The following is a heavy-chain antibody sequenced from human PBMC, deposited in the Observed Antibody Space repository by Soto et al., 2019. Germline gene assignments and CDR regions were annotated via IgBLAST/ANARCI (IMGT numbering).Heavy chain of an antibody. V-gene: IGHV3-7*01. CDR3: ARDADYSDGSLWYDEYDL. J-gene: IGHJ3*01. Sequence: TGVSRRRSCAASGFALSRFRMNWVRQAPGKGPEWVANQRLDGSQRSCVDSVKGRFTIFRDNAGNSLHLQMDSLRVEDTAVYICARDADYSDGSLWYDEYDLWGQGTMVTVSS. CDR1: GFALSRFR. CDR2: QRLDGSQR. D-gene: IGHD2-15*01.